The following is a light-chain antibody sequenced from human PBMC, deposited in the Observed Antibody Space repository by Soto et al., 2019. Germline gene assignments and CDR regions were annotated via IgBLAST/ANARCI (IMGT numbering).Light chain of an antibody. V-gene: IGKV3-11*01. CDR3: QQRNVWPPIT. CDR1: QSIRTS. Sequence: EVVLTQYTATLSLSPGERATLSCRASQSIRTSLAWYQQKPGQAPRLVIFDASNRANGVPARFGGSGSGTDFTLTINSLEPEDFAVYYCQQRNVWPPITFGQGTRLEIK. J-gene: IGKJ5*01. CDR2: DAS.